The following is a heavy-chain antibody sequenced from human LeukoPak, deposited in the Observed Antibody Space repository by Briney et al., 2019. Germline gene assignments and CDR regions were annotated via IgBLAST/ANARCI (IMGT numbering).Heavy chain of an antibody. D-gene: IGHD3-22*01. J-gene: IGHJ5*02. V-gene: IGHV3-48*01. Sequence: PGGSLRLSCSASEFTFSSFGMNWVRQAPGKGLEWVSYISSSSSTIYYADSVRGRFTISRDNAKNSLYLQINNLRAEDTAVYYCARDLGQYYDTSDNWFDPWGQGTLVTVSS. CDR2: ISSSSSTI. CDR1: EFTFSSFG. CDR3: ARDLGQYYDTSDNWFDP.